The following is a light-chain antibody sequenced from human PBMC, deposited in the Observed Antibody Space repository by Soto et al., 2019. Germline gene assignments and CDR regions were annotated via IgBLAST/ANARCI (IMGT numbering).Light chain of an antibody. J-gene: IGKJ2*01. V-gene: IGKV3-15*01. CDR1: QSISSE. CDR3: QQGPNWPLI. CDR2: GAS. Sequence: EIVMTQSPATLSVSPGESATLSCRASQSISSELAWYQQKPGQPPRLLIYGASTRATGVPARFTGSGSGSDFTLNISGLQSEDFAVYYCQQGPNWPLIFGQGTRLAI.